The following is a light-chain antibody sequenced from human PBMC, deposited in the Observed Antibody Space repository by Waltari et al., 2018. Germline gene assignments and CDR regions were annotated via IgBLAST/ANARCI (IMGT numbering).Light chain of an antibody. J-gene: IGKJ3*01. Sequence: DIQMTQSPSTLSASVGDRVTITCRASQSISTWLAWYQQKPGKAPNLLIYKASSLESGVPCRFSGSGAGTEFTLTISSLQPDDFATFYCQQYNTYVTFGPGTKVDIK. V-gene: IGKV1-5*03. CDR2: KAS. CDR3: QQYNTYVT. CDR1: QSISTW.